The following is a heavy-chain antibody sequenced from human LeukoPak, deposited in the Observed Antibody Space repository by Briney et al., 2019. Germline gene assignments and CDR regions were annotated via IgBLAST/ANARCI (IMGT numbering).Heavy chain of an antibody. V-gene: IGHV3-33*01. Sequence: GGSLRLSCAASGFTFSSYGMHWVRQAPGKGLEWVAVIWYDGSNKYYPDSVKGRFTISRDNYKNTLYLQGNNLRAEDTAVYCCARGRWDTGGLHGMDVWGQGTTVTVSS. CDR2: IWYDGSNK. CDR1: GFTFSSYG. CDR3: ARGRWDTGGLHGMDV. J-gene: IGHJ6*02. D-gene: IGHD2-8*02.